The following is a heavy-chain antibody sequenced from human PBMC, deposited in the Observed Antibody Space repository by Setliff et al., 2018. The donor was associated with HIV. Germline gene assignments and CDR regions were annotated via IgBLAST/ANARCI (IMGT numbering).Heavy chain of an antibody. CDR1: GGSMSTYY. D-gene: IGHD2-2*01. CDR2: IYYRGST. CDR3: VRNSFNYAEEE. V-gene: IGHV4-59*07. Sequence: PSDTLSLTCTVSGGSMSTYYWSWIRQPPGKGLEWIGYIYYRGSTYYKPSFKSRVIMSLDTSENQFSLKLSSVTAADAAVYYCVRNSFNYAEEEWGQGTLVTVSS. J-gene: IGHJ4*02.